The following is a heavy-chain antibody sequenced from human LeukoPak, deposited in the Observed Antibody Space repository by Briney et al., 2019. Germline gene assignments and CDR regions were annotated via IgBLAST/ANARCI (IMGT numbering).Heavy chain of an antibody. CDR3: ARDEANCNPPGLFDP. D-gene: IGHD1-1*01. V-gene: IGHV4-59*01. J-gene: IGHJ5*02. CDR1: GGAISSYY. Sequence: SETLSLTCTVSGGAISSYYWSWIRQPPGKGLEGIGYIYYSGSTNYNPSLNSPGTISVDTSKNQFSLKLSSVTAADTAVYYCARDEANCNPPGLFDPWGQGTLVTVSS. CDR2: IYYSGST.